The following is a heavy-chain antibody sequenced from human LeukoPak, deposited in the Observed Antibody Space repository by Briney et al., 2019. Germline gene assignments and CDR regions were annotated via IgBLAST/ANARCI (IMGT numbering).Heavy chain of an antibody. J-gene: IGHJ3*01. V-gene: IGHV3-23*01. CDR1: GFTFSSYA. CDR3: ARVDAFDL. Sequence: GGSLRLSCAASGFTFSSYAMSWVRQAPGKGLEWVSAISGSGGSTYYADSVKGRFTISRDNAKNSLYLQMNSLRTEDTAVYYCARVDAFDLWGQGTMVTVSS. CDR2: ISGSGGST.